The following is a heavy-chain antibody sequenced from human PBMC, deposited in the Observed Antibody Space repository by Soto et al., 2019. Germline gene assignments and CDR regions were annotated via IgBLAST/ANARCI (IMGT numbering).Heavy chain of an antibody. CDR2: MNPNSGNT. CDR3: ARDFRLMVGGAGFDY. Sequence: GASVKVSCKASGYTFTSYDINWVRQATGQGLEWMGWMNPNSGNTAYAQKFQGRDIFKNMLYLQMKNLRAEDTAVYYCARDFRLMVGGAGFDYWGQGISVTVSS. CDR1: GYTFTSYD. D-gene: IGHD3-10*01. J-gene: IGHJ4*02. V-gene: IGHV1-8*01.